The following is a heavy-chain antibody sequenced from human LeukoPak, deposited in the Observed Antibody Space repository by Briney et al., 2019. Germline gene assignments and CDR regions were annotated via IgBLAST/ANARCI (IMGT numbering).Heavy chain of an antibody. V-gene: IGHV4-4*09. CDR2: ISTSGNT. D-gene: IGHD3-10*01. CDR3: ARYYYGSGSHYNVAWFDP. CDR1: GGSISSYY. Sequence: PSETLSLTCTVYGGSISSYYWSWIRQPPGKGLEWIGFISTSGNTYYIPSLKSRVTMSLDTSKNQFSLRLTSVTAADTAVYYCARYYYGSGSHYNVAWFDPWVQGTLVTVSS. J-gene: IGHJ5*02.